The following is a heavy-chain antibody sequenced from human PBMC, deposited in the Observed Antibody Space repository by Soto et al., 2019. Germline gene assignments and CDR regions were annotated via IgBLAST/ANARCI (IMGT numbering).Heavy chain of an antibody. CDR1: GFTFSDYY. V-gene: IGHV3-11*01. Sequence: QVQLVESGGGLVKPGGSLRLSCTASGFTFSDYYMTWIRKAPGKGLEWLSYISSGGFTIYYADSVKGRFTVSRDNAKNSMYLQMNTLRVEDTAVYYCALDPWIYYGMDVWGQGTTVTVSS. CDR3: ALDPWIYYGMDV. D-gene: IGHD5-12*01. J-gene: IGHJ6*02. CDR2: ISSGGFTI.